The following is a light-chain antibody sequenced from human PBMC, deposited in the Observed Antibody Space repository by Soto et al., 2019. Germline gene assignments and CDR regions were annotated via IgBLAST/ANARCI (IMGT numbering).Light chain of an antibody. Sequence: DIQMTQSPSTLSSSIGDRVTITCRASHSLNGRLAWYRQRPGHAPDLLIYDVSTLETGVPSRFSGTGSETGFTLTISGLQPDDFATYYCQQYNYYLTFGPGTTVEIK. CDR1: HSLNGR. V-gene: IGKV1-5*01. CDR3: QQYNYYLT. J-gene: IGKJ1*01. CDR2: DVS.